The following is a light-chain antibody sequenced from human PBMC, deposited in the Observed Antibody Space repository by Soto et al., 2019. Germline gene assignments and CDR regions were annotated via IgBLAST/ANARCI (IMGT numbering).Light chain of an antibody. J-gene: IGKJ2*01. CDR3: QQYNNWPRT. Sequence: EIVMTQSPATLSVSPGERAIVSCRASQSVSSNLAWYQQKPGQAPRLLMYGASTRATGIPARFSGSGSGTEFTLTIGSLQSEDFAVYYCQQYNNWPRTLGQGTKLEIK. CDR1: QSVSSN. V-gene: IGKV3-15*01. CDR2: GAS.